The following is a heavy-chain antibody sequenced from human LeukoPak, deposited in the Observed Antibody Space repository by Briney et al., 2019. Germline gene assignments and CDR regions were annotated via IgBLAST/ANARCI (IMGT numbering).Heavy chain of an antibody. D-gene: IGHD2-21*01. Sequence: PGGSLRLSCAASGFTFSTYWMTGVPQAPGRGREWVANIHQDGNEKYYVDYVKGRFNIYIDNAKNSLYLQMNSLRVEDTAVYYCARGDAFSGDYWGQGTLVTVSS. CDR2: IHQDGNEK. CDR1: GFTFSTYW. V-gene: IGHV3-7*04. J-gene: IGHJ4*02. CDR3: ARGDAFSGDY.